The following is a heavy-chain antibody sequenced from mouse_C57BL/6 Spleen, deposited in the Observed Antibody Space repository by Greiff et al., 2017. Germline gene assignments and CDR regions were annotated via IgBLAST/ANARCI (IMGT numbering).Heavy chain of an antibody. D-gene: IGHD1-1*01. CDR3: ARGAVVATPYAMDY. Sequence: VQLKESGPELVKPGASVKISCKASGYSFTDYNMNWVKQSNGKSLEWIGVINPNYGTTSYNQKFKGKATLTVDQSSSTAYMQLNSLTSEDSAVYYCARGAVVATPYAMDYWGQGTSVTVSS. V-gene: IGHV1-39*01. CDR2: INPNYGTT. CDR1: GYSFTDYN. J-gene: IGHJ4*01.